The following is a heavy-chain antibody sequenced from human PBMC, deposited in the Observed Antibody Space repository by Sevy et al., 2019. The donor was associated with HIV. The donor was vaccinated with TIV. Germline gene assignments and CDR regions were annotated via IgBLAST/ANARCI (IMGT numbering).Heavy chain of an antibody. J-gene: IGHJ4*01. V-gene: IGHV3-48*04. Sequence: GGSLRLSCAASGFTFSVYSMNWVRQAPGKGLEWLSYIGSSGSTIAYADSVKGRFTISRDNAWSSLFLQMNSLRPEDTAVYYRASDVYYSDGSGYDFEHWGHGTLVTVSS. CDR2: IGSSGSTI. CDR1: GFTFSVYS. CDR3: ASDVYYSDGSGYDFEH. D-gene: IGHD3-22*01.